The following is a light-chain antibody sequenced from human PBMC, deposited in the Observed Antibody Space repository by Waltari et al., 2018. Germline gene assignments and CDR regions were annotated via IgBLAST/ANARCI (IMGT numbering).Light chain of an antibody. CDR3: QQHGTSPFT. V-gene: IGKV3-20*01. J-gene: IGKJ2*01. CDR2: GAS. Sequence: EIVLTQSPGTLSLSPAERATLSCRASQRVSSSYLAWYQQKPGQAPRLLIYGASSRATGIPDRISGSGSGTDFTLTLSSLEPEDFAVYYCQQHGTSPFTFGQGTKVEIK. CDR1: QRVSSSY.